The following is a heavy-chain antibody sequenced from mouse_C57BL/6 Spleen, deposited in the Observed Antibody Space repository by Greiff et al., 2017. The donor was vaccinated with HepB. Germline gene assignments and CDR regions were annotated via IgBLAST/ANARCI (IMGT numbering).Heavy chain of an antibody. V-gene: IGHV5-17*01. CDR1: GFTFSDYG. J-gene: IGHJ2*01. CDR2: ISSGSSTI. D-gene: IGHD3-2*02. Sequence: DVKLVESGGGLVKPGGSLKLSCAASGFTFSDYGMHWVRQAPEKGLEWVAYISSGSSTIYYADTVKGRFTISRDNAKNTLFLQMTSLRSEDTAMYYCARRAQATEVYFDYWGQGTTLTVSS. CDR3: ARRAQATEVYFDY.